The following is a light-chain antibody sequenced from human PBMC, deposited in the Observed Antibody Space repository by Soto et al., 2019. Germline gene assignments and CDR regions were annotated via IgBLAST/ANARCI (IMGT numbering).Light chain of an antibody. CDR2: EVS. Sequence: QSVLTQPPSASGSPGQSVTISCTGTSSDVGSYDDVSWYQQHPGKAPKLMIYEVSKRPSGVPDRFSGSKSGNTASLTVSGLQAEDEADYYCSSSAGSNSWGVFGGGTKLTVL. CDR1: SSDVGSYDD. J-gene: IGLJ3*02. CDR3: SSSAGSNSWGV. V-gene: IGLV2-8*01.